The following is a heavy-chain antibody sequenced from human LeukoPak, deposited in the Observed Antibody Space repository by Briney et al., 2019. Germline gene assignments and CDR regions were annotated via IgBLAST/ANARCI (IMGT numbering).Heavy chain of an antibody. Sequence: GGSLRLSCAASGFIVSSNYMSWVRQAPGKGLEWVSVMYNDGTTYYTDSVKGRFTISRDNSKNTLHLQMHSLRAEDTAVYYCTRYPDSSWGAFDIWGQGTMVTVSS. D-gene: IGHD3-16*01. V-gene: IGHV3-66*01. CDR3: TRYPDSSWGAFDI. J-gene: IGHJ3*02. CDR1: GFIVSSNY. CDR2: MYNDGTT.